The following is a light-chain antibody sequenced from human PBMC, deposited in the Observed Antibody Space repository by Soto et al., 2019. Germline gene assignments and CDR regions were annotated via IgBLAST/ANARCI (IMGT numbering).Light chain of an antibody. V-gene: IGKV2-28*01. J-gene: IGKJ5*01. CDR2: LGS. CDR1: QSLLHRNGYNY. Sequence: DIVMTQSPLSLPVTPGEPASISCRSSQSLLHRNGYNYLEWYLQKPGQSPQLLIYLGSNRASGVPDRFSGSGSGTDFTLKISRVEAEDVGVYYCMQALQTPITFGQGTHWRL. CDR3: MQALQTPIT.